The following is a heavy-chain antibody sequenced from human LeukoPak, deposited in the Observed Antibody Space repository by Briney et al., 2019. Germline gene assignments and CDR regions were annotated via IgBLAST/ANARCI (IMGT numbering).Heavy chain of an antibody. D-gene: IGHD6-19*01. V-gene: IGHV1-8*01. CDR2: MNPKSGNT. CDR1: GYTFTSYD. Sequence: ASVTVSCKASGYTFTSYDINWVRQAAGQGLEWMGWMNPKSGNTVYAQKFQGRVTMTRNTSIRTAYIELSSLRSEDTAVYYCARGCLRGTAVAGTWGQGTLVTVSS. CDR3: ARGCLRGTAVAGT. J-gene: IGHJ5*02.